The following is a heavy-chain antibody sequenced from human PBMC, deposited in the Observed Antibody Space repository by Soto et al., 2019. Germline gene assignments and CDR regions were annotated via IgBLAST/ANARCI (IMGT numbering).Heavy chain of an antibody. CDR3: VRRSPEDAFDI. CDR1: GGSIISGGYS. Sequence: PSETLSLTCAVSGGSIISGGYSWSWIRQPPGKGLQWIGHIYEGGNTYYTPSLESRVAISTDKSKTQFSLRLSSVTAADTAVYYCVRRSPEDAFDIWGQGTMVTVSS. V-gene: IGHV4-30-2*01. CDR2: IYEGGNT. J-gene: IGHJ3*02.